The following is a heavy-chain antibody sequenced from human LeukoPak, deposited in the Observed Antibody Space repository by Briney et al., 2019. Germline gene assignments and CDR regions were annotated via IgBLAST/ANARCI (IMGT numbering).Heavy chain of an antibody. CDR2: LWYNGINK. CDR3: ARARNNYDESGYSALDH. V-gene: IGHV3-33*08. J-gene: IGHJ4*02. CDR1: GFTFSNYW. D-gene: IGHD3-3*01. Sequence: GGSLRLSCAASGFTFSNYWMNWVRQAPGKGLEWVASLWYNGINKYYADSVKGRFTISRDNSKNTLYLQMNTLRAEDTAMFYCARARNNYDESGYSALDHWGQGTLVTVSS.